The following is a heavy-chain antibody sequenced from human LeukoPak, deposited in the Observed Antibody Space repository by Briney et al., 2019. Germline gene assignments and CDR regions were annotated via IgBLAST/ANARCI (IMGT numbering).Heavy chain of an antibody. J-gene: IGHJ4*02. V-gene: IGHV3-33*01. D-gene: IGHD3-9*01. CDR3: ARADILTGYHLDY. Sequence: TGGSLRLSCAASGFTFSSYGMHWVRQAPGKGLEWVAVIWYDGSNKYYADSVKGRFTISRDNSKNTLYLQMNSLRAGDTAVYYCARADILTGYHLDYWGQGTLVTVSS. CDR2: IWYDGSNK. CDR1: GFTFSSYG.